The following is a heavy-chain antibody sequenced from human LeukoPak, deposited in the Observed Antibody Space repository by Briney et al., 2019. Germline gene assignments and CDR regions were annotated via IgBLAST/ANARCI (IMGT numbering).Heavy chain of an antibody. J-gene: IGHJ4*02. D-gene: IGHD6-13*01. Sequence: ASVKVSCKVSGYTLTELSMHWVRQAPGKGLEWRGGFDPEDGETIYAQKFQGRVTMTEDTSTDTAYMELSGLRSEDTAVYYCATVAGYSSSHTFDYWGQGTLVTVSS. CDR1: GYTLTELS. CDR3: ATVAGYSSSHTFDY. CDR2: FDPEDGET. V-gene: IGHV1-24*01.